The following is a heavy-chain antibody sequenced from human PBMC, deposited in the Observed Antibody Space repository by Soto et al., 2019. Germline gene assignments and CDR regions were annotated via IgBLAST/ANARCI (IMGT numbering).Heavy chain of an antibody. CDR2: INTYNGHT. CDR3: ARNCSGGNCYFTDS. Sequence: QVQLVQSGTEVKKPGASVKVSCKASGYTFTSYGISWVRQAPGQGLEWMGWINTYNGHTHYAQQLQGRVTMTTDTSTGTAFMELRSLGSGDTAVYYCARNCSGGNCYFTDSWGQGTLVTVSS. V-gene: IGHV1-18*01. D-gene: IGHD2-15*01. J-gene: IGHJ4*02. CDR1: GYTFTSYG.